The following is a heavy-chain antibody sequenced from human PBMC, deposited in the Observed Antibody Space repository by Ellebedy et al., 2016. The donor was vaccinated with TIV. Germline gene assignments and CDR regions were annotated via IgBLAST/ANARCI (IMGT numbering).Heavy chain of an antibody. CDR1: GASIKSYY. CDR3: VRSFKGRYCTEGGCYVVDS. J-gene: IGHJ4*02. V-gene: IGHV4-59*08. CDR2: FYHSGTA. D-gene: IGHD2-15*01. Sequence: GSLRLXXSVSGASIKSYYWSWIRQSPGKGLEWLGYFYHSGTANYNPSLKSRVTISADTSKNQFSLNLTSVTAADTAVYYCVRSFKGRYCTEGGCYVVDSWGQGTLVTVSS.